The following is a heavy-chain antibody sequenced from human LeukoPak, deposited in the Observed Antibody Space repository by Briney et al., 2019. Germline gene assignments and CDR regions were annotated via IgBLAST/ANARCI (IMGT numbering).Heavy chain of an antibody. CDR1: GDSLSSSTCN. CDR3: ARDQVDYDTPDHFDY. J-gene: IGHJ4*02. CDR2: ISQSGNS. Sequence: SETLSLTCKVSGDSLSSSTCNWSWIRQPPGKGLEWIGYISQSGNSYFTPSLKSRATISVDRSKNQFSLTLTSVTAADTAVYSCARDQVDYDTPDHFDYWGKGTLVTVSS. D-gene: IGHD3-22*01. V-gene: IGHV4-30-2*01.